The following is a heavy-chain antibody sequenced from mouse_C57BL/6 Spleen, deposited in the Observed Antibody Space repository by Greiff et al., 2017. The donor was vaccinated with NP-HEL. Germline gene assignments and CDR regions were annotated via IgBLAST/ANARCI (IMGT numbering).Heavy chain of an antibody. CDR1: GYTFTSYW. J-gene: IGHJ2*01. CDR3: ARGDYYSNYDDY. Sequence: VQLQQPGAELVKPGASVKLSCKASGYTFTSYWMHWVKQRPGQGLEWIGMIHPNSGSTNYNEKFKSKATLTVDKSSSTAYMQLSSLTSEDSAVYYCARGDYYSNYDDYWGQGTTLTVSS. V-gene: IGHV1-64*01. CDR2: IHPNSGST. D-gene: IGHD2-5*01.